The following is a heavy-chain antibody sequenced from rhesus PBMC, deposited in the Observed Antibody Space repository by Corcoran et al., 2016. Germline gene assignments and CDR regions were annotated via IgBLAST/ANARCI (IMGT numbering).Heavy chain of an antibody. J-gene: IGHJ4*01. Sequence: QVQLQESGRGLVKPSETLSLPCAVSGYSISSGYDWGWIRQPPGKGLEYIGYISGSSWFTYYNPSLKSRVTISKDTSKNQFSLKLTSVTAADTAVYYCGRGAAIDYWGQGVLVTVSS. CDR2: ISGSSWFT. D-gene: IGHD6-25*01. CDR3: GRGAAIDY. CDR1: GYSISSGYD. V-gene: IGHV4-99*02.